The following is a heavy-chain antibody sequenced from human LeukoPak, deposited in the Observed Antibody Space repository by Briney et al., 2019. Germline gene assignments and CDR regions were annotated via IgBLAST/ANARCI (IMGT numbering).Heavy chain of an antibody. Sequence: GSLRLSFAASGFPFSNYSMNWVRPAPGKGLEWVSSINSRSTYIYYADAVKGRFTISRDNAKNSLYLHMNSLRAEDTAVYYCARFRFGYYDNTAPPWGQGTLVTVSS. J-gene: IGHJ5*02. D-gene: IGHD3-22*01. CDR1: GFPFSNYS. CDR3: ARFRFGYYDNTAPP. CDR2: INSRSTYI. V-gene: IGHV3-21*01.